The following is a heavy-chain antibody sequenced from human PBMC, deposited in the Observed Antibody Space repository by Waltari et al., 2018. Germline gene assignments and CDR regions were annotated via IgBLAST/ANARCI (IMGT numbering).Heavy chain of an antibody. CDR2: ISGSGGST. D-gene: IGHD3-16*01. J-gene: IGHJ4*02. CDR1: GFTFSSYA. Sequence: EVQLVESGGGLVQPGGSLRLSCAASGFTFSSYAMSGVRQAPGKGLEWVSAISGSGGSTYYADSGKGRCTSSRDNAKKTLYLQTNSLRAEDTAVYYCAKWGKQRDYWGQGTLVTVSS. CDR3: AKWGKQRDY. V-gene: IGHV3-23*04.